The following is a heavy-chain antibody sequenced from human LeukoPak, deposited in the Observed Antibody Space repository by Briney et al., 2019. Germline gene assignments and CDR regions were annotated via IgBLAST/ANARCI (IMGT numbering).Heavy chain of an antibody. V-gene: IGHV3-23*01. D-gene: IGHD2-21*01. CDR1: GFTFSSYA. CDR2: ISGSGDST. CDR3: AKASAYCGDDCYSWSQAFDI. J-gene: IGHJ3*02. Sequence: GGSLRLSCAASGFTFSSYAMSWVRQAPGKGLEWVSAISGSGDSTYYADSVKGRFTISRDNSKNTLSLQMNSLRAEDTAVYYCAKASAYCGDDCYSWSQAFDIWGRGTMVTVSS.